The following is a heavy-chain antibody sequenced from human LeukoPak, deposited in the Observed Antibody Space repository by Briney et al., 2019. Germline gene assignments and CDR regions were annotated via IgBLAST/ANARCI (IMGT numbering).Heavy chain of an antibody. CDR3: ARDWDPMWVGATVQEKSGMWDY. J-gene: IGHJ4*02. V-gene: IGHV3-30-3*01. D-gene: IGHD1-26*01. CDR1: GFTFSSYA. Sequence: GRSLRLSCAASGFTFSSYAMHWVRQAPGKGLEWVAVISYDGSNKYYADSVKGRFTISRDNSKNTLYLQMNSLRAEDTAVYYCARDWDPMWVGATVQEKSGMWDYWGQGTLVTVSS. CDR2: ISYDGSNK.